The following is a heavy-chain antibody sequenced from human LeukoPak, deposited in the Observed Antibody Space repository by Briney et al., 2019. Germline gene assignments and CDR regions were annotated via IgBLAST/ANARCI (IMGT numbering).Heavy chain of an antibody. D-gene: IGHD3-9*01. V-gene: IGHV3-23*01. CDR2: ISGSGGST. CDR3: AKGPYSDILAYFDY. CDR1: GFTFSGYA. Sequence: GGSLRLSCAASGFTFSGYAMTWVRQAPGKGLEWVSAISGSGGSTYYADSVKGRFTISRDNSKNTLYLQMNSLRAEDTAVYYCAKGPYSDILAYFDYWGQGTLVTVSS. J-gene: IGHJ4*02.